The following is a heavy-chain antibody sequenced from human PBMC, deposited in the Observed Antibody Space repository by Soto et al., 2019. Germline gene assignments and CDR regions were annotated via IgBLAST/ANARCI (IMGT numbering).Heavy chain of an antibody. D-gene: IGHD3-10*01. CDR2: IIPLFGTP. J-gene: IGHJ4*02. CDR1: GGIFSTYA. Sequence: QVQLVQSGAEVKKPGSSVKVSCKASGGIFSTYAISWLRQAPGQGLEWMGGIIPLFGTPNYAQRFQGRVTITADESTSTADMELSRLRSEDTAVYYCARDRDDDGSGNYYNRVDFWGQGTLVTVSS. V-gene: IGHV1-69*01. CDR3: ARDRDDDGSGNYYNRVDF.